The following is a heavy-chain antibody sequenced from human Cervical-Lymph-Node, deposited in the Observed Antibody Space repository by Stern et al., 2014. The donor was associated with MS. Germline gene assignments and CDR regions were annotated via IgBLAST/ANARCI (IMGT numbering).Heavy chain of an antibody. CDR2: ISADSGPT. J-gene: IGHJ4*02. CDR1: GYTFTSYG. CDR3: ARDKMHAFDY. D-gene: IGHD2-8*01. V-gene: IGHV1-18*01. Sequence: QVQLVQSGTEVKKPGASLIVSCKASGYTFTSYGISWVRQAPGQGLEWVGWISADSGPTKYAQNLRDRITLTRDTSTGTAYMELRTLRSEDTAVYYCARDKMHAFDYWGQGTLVSVSS.